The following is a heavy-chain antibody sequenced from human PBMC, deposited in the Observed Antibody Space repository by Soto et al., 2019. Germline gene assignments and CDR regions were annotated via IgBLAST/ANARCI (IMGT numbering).Heavy chain of an antibody. Sequence: QVQLQESGPGLVKPSETLSLTCTVSGGSISDYYWSWIRQPPGKGLEWVGYIYYTGTTTYNPSLKSRLTLSVDTTKNQFSLNLRSVSAADTAVYYCARLGRWLQALDSWGQGTLVTVSS. CDR2: IYYTGTT. CDR1: GGSISDYY. J-gene: IGHJ4*02. V-gene: IGHV4-59*08. D-gene: IGHD5-12*01. CDR3: ARLGRWLQALDS.